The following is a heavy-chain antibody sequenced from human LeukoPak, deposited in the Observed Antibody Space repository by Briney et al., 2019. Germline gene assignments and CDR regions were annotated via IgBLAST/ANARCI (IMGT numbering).Heavy chain of an antibody. CDR1: GFTFSDYS. CDR3: ARENTIFGVVQYYFDY. D-gene: IGHD3-3*01. V-gene: IGHV3-21*01. CDR2: ISSSTTYI. Sequence: PGGSLRLSYVASGFTFSDYSMDWVRQSPGKGLEWVASISSSTTYIFYADSVKGRFTISRDNAKNSLYLQMNSLRAEDTAVYYCARENTIFGVVQYYFDYWGQGTLVTVSS. J-gene: IGHJ4*02.